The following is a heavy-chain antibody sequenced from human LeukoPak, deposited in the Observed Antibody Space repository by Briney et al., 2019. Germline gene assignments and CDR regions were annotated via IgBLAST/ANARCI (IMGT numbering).Heavy chain of an antibody. J-gene: IGHJ4*02. D-gene: IGHD3-22*01. CDR2: ISGSGGST. Sequence: GGSLRLSCAASGFTFSSYAMSWVRQAPGKGLEWVSTISGSGGSTYYADSVKGRFTISRDNSKNTLYLQMNSLRAEDTAVYYCGKMHDCSCYLVYFDYWGQGALVTVSS. CDR3: GKMHDCSCYLVYFDY. V-gene: IGHV3-23*01. CDR1: GFTFSSYA.